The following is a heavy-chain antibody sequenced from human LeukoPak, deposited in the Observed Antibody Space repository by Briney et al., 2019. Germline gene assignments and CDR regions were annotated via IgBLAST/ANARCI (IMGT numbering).Heavy chain of an antibody. Sequence: GGSLRLSCAASGITFSSYSMNWVRQAPGEGLEWVSYISTSSSAIYYADSVKGRFTISRDNAKNSLYLQMNSLRAEDTAVYYCAREVVGAPDYWGQGTLVTVSS. J-gene: IGHJ4*02. CDR1: GITFSSYS. CDR3: AREVVGAPDY. D-gene: IGHD2-15*01. V-gene: IGHV3-48*04. CDR2: ISTSSSAI.